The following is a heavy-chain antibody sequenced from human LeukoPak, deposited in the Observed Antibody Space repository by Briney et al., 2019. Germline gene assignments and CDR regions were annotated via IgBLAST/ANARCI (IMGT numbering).Heavy chain of an antibody. J-gene: IGHJ3*02. D-gene: IGHD1-14*01. V-gene: IGHV4-59*11. CDR1: GASISGHY. Sequence: KPSETLSLTCTVSGASISGHYLTWIRHAPGKGLEWIGYISYIGSTNYNPSLKSRVTISVDTSKNLFSLKLRSVTAADTAVYYCARDQISINALDTWGQGTMVTVSS. CDR2: ISYIGST. CDR3: ARDQISINALDT.